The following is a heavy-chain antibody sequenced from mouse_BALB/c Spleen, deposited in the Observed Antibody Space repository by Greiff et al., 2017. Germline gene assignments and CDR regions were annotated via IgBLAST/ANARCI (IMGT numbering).Heavy chain of an antibody. J-gene: IGHJ2*01. CDR3: ARLIYPDY. D-gene: IGHD1-3*01. CDR1: GFAFSSYD. Sequence: EVKLMESGGGLVKPGGSLKLSCAASGFAFSSYDMSWVRQTPEKRLEWVAYISSCGGSTYYPDTLKGRFTISRDNAKNTLYLQMSSLKSEDTAMYYCARLIYPDYWGQGTTLTVSS. V-gene: IGHV5-12-1*01. CDR2: ISSCGGST.